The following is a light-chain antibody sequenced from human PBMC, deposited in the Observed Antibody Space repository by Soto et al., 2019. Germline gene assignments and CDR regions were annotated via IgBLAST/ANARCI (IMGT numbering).Light chain of an antibody. CDR2: LGS. CDR1: QSLLHSNGYNY. V-gene: IGKV2-28*01. J-gene: IGKJ1*01. Sequence: DIVMTQSPLSLPVTPGEPASISCRSSQSLLHSNGYNYLDWYLQKPGQSPQLLIYLGSNRSSGVPDRFSGSRSGTDFTLKISRVEADDVGVYYCMQALQTPTFGQGTKVEIK. CDR3: MQALQTPT.